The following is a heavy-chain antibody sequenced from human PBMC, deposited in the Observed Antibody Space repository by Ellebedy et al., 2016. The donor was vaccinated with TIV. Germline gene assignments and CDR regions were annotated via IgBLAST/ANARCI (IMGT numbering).Heavy chain of an antibody. J-gene: IGHJ4*02. Sequence: GGSLRLSCEASGFTFSNYAMSWVRQAPGKGLEWVSGIRGSGHSTYYADSVRGRFTVARDNSKNTLVLQMNSLRAEDTAVYYCAKDSYCSTSSCYGAPHFDSWGQGTLVTVSS. CDR1: GFTFSNYA. CDR2: IRGSGHST. CDR3: AKDSYCSTSSCYGAPHFDS. V-gene: IGHV3-23*01. D-gene: IGHD2-2*01.